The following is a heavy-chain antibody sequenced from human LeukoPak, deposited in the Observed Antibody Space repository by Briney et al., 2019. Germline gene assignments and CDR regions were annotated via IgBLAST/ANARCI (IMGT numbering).Heavy chain of an antibody. CDR2: IYPDDSDT. V-gene: IGHV5-51*03. CDR3: VRGKGSGTYYGFDY. CDR1: GYTFTKFW. J-gene: IGHJ4*02. D-gene: IGHD3-10*01. Sequence: GESLKLSCETSGYTFTKFWVGWVRQTPGKGLEWLGMIYPDDSDTRYSPSFQGQVTMSVDKSISIVYLHWSSLKASDTAIYYCVRGKGSGTYYGFDYWGQGTVVSVVS.